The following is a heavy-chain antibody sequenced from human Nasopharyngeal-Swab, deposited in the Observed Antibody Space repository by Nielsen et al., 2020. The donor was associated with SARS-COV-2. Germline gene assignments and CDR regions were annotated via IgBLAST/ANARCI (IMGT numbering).Heavy chain of an antibody. J-gene: IGHJ6*02. CDR2: IIPIFGTA. Sequence: SVKVSCKASGYTFSSYAISWVRQAPGQGLEWMGGIIPIFGTANYAQKFQGRVTITADKSTSTAYMELSSLRSEDTAVYYCARDGAPQRWLQFYYYYYGMDVWGQGTTVTVSS. CDR1: GYTFSSYA. CDR3: ARDGAPQRWLQFYYYYYGMDV. V-gene: IGHV1-69*06. D-gene: IGHD5-24*01.